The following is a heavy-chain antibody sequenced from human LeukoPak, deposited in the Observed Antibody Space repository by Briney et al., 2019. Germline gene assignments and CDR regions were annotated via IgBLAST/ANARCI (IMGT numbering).Heavy chain of an antibody. CDR1: GFTFSSYG. CDR2: IWYDGSNK. CDR3: AREGRCGGDCYYDY. D-gene: IGHD2-21*02. J-gene: IGHJ4*02. V-gene: IGHV3-33*01. Sequence: PGGSLRLSCAASGFTFSSYGMHWVRQAPGKGLEWVAVIWYDGSNKYYADSVKGRFTISRDNSKSTLYLQMNSLRAEDTAVYYCAREGRCGGDCYYDYWGQGTLVTVSS.